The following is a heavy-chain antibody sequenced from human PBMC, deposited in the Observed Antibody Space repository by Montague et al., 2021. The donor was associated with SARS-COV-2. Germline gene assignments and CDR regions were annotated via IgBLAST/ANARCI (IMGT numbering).Heavy chain of an antibody. D-gene: IGHD6-13*01. CDR3: ARDRVRAAAGTRYYFDY. CDR2: IWYDGSNK. V-gene: IGHV3-33*01. J-gene: IGHJ4*02. CDR1: GFTFSSYG. Sequence: SLRLSCAASGFTFSSYGMHWVRQAPGKGLEWVAVIWYDGSNKYYADSVEGRFTISRDNSKNTLYLQMSSLRAEDTAVYYCARDRVRAAAGTRYYFDYWGQGTLVTVSS.